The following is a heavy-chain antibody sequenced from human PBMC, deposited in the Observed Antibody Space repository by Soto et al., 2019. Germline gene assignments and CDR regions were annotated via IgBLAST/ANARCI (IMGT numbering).Heavy chain of an antibody. CDR1: GFIFSNVW. D-gene: IGHD3-3*01. V-gene: IGHV3-15*01. Sequence: GGSLRLSCAASGFIFSNVWMSWVRQAPGKGLEWVGRIKSKADGGTTNYAAPVKGRFNISRDGSKNTLDLKMNGLKTEDTAVYHVTAGWSSKDYWGQGTLVTVSS. CDR2: IKSKADGGTT. CDR3: TAGWSSKDY. J-gene: IGHJ4*02.